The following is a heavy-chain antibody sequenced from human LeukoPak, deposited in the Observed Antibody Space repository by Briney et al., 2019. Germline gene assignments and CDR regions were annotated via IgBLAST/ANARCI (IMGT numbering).Heavy chain of an antibody. CDR3: ARHACSSTSCYGYYYYYYMDV. CDR1: GGSISSSSYY. J-gene: IGHJ6*03. V-gene: IGHV4-39*01. CDR2: IYYSGST. Sequence: PSETLSLTCTVSGGSISSSSYYWGWIGQPPGKGLEWIVSIYYSGSTYYNPSLKSRVTISVDTSKNQFSLKLSSVTAADTAVYYCARHACSSTSCYGYYYYYYMDVWGKGTTVTVSS. D-gene: IGHD2-2*01.